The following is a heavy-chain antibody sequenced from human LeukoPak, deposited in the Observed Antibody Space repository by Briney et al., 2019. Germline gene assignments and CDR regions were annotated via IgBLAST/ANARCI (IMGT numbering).Heavy chain of an antibody. J-gene: IGHJ4*02. CDR3: ASITSSSWYYFDY. V-gene: IGHV4-30-2*01. CDR1: GGSISSGGYY. CDR2: IYHSGST. D-gene: IGHD6-13*01. Sequence: SETLSLTCTVSGGSISSGGYYWSWIRQPPGKGLEWIGYIYHSGSTYYNPSLKSRVTISVDRSKNQFSLKLSSVTAADTAVYYCASITSSSWYYFDYWGQGTLVTVSS.